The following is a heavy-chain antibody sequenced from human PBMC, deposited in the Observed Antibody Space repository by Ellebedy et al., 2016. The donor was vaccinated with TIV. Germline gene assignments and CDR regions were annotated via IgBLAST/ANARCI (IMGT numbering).Heavy chain of an antibody. V-gene: IGHV4-34*01. Sequence: SETLSLXXAVSGGSFSAYYWSWIRQPPGKGLEWIGEINHSGSTNYNPSLKSRLTISVDTSKNQFSLRLRSVIAADTAVYYCARGRRYYDTSGYYLDSWGQGTLVTVSS. CDR1: GGSFSAYY. CDR2: INHSGST. CDR3: ARGRRYYDTSGYYLDS. D-gene: IGHD3-22*01. J-gene: IGHJ5*01.